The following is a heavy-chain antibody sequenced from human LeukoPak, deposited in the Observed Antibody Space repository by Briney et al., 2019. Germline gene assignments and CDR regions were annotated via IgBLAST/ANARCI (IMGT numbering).Heavy chain of an antibody. CDR2: INHSGSA. Sequence: PSETLSLTCTVSGGSISGYYWSWIRQPPGKGLEWIGEINHSGSANYNPSLKSRVTISVDTSKNQFSLKLSSVTAADTTVYYCARRGTAMVRNWFDPWGQGTLVTVSS. CDR1: GGSISGYY. CDR3: ARRGTAMVRNWFDP. D-gene: IGHD5-18*01. V-gene: IGHV4-34*01. J-gene: IGHJ5*02.